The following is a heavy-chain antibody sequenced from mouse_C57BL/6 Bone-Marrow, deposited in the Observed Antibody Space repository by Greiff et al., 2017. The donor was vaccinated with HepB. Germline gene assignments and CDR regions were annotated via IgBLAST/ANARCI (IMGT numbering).Heavy chain of an antibody. CDR2: IYPRDGSN. CDR3: ARLITTVVPYAMDY. Sequence: VQRVESGPELVKPGASVKLSCKASGYNFTSYDINWVKQRPGQGLEWIGWIYPRDGSNKYNEKFKGKATLTVDTSSSTAYMELHSLTSEDSAVYFCARLITTVVPYAMDYWGQGTSVTVSS. D-gene: IGHD1-1*01. V-gene: IGHV1-85*01. CDR1: GYNFTSYD. J-gene: IGHJ4*01.